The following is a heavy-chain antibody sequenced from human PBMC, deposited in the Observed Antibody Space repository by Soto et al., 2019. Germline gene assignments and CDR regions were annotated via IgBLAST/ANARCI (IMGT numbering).Heavy chain of an antibody. V-gene: IGHV1-2*02. J-gene: IGHJ6*02. CDR1: GYTFTGYY. CDR2: INPNSGGT. Sequence: ASVKVSCKASGYTFTGYYMHWVRQAPGQGLEWMGWINPNSGGTNYAQKFQGRVTITADESTSTAYMELSSLRSEDTAVYYCARSPGGDRTYTPYYYYYYGMDVWGQGTTVTVSS. CDR3: ARSPGGDRTYTPYYYYYYGMDV. D-gene: IGHD2-21*02.